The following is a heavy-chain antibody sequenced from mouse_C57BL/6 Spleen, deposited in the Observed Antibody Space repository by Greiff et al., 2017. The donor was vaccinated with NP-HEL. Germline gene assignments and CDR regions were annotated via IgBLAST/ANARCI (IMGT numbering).Heavy chain of an antibody. J-gene: IGHJ2*01. Sequence: VQLQQSGAELVKPGASVKISCKASGYAFSSYWMNWVKQRPGKGLEWIGQIYPGDGDTNYNGKFKGKATLTADKSSSTAYMQLSSLTSEDSAVYFCARGSPSYYSNLYYFDYWGQGTTLTVSS. CDR2: IYPGDGDT. V-gene: IGHV1-80*01. CDR3: ARGSPSYYSNLYYFDY. D-gene: IGHD2-5*01. CDR1: GYAFSSYW.